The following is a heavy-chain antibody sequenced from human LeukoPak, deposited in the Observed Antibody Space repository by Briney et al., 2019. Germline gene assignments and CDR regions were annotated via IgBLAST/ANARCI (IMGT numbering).Heavy chain of an antibody. Sequence: PSETLSLTCTVSGASINSYSYYWGWIRQPPGKGLEWIGSIYYSGSTYYNPSLKSRVTISVDTSKNQFSLKLSSVTAADTAVYYCARPMVRGGIDQPDAFDIWGQGTMVTVSS. J-gene: IGHJ3*02. CDR1: GASINSYSYY. CDR3: ARPMVRGGIDQPDAFDI. D-gene: IGHD3-10*01. CDR2: IYYSGST. V-gene: IGHV4-39*01.